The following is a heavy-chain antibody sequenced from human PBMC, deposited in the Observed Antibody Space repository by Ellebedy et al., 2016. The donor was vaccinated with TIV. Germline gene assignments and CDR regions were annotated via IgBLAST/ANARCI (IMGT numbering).Heavy chain of an antibody. CDR2: IYQDGSEK. V-gene: IGHV3-7*01. Sequence: PGGSLRLSCAASGFMFSSYWMSWVRQAPGKGLEWVANIYQDGSEKYYVDSVKGRFTISRDNAKNSLYLQMNSLRVEDTAVYYCARRGSYGDYAVQINNWFDSWGQGTLVTVYS. CDR1: GFMFSSYW. J-gene: IGHJ5*01. D-gene: IGHD4-17*01. CDR3: ARRGSYGDYAVQINNWFDS.